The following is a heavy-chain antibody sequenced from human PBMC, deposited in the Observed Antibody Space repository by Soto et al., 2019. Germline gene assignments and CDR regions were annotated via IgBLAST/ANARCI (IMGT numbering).Heavy chain of an antibody. J-gene: IGHJ4*02. Sequence: GGSLRLSCAASGFTFSSYAMSWVRQAPGKGLEWVSAISGSGGSTYYADSVKGRFTISRDNSKNSLYLQMNSLRAEDTAVYYCARYLLWFGESPPEIFDYWGQGTLVTVSS. CDR2: ISGSGGST. D-gene: IGHD3-10*01. CDR1: GFTFSSYA. V-gene: IGHV3-23*01. CDR3: ARYLLWFGESPPEIFDY.